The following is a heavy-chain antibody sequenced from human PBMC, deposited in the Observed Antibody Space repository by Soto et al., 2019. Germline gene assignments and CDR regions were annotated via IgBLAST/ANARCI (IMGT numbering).Heavy chain of an antibody. CDR3: GRDPPPEGITTRAFDI. J-gene: IGHJ3*02. CDR1: GGTFSSYA. CDR2: IIPIFGTA. Sequence: QVQLVQSGAEVKKPGSSVKVSCKASGGTFSSYAISWVRQAPGQGLEWMGGIIPIFGTANYAQKFQGRVTITADESTSPAYWKRTGLRSENRAVNSVGRDPPPEGITTRAFDIWGQGTMVTVSS. D-gene: IGHD3-10*01. V-gene: IGHV1-69*01.